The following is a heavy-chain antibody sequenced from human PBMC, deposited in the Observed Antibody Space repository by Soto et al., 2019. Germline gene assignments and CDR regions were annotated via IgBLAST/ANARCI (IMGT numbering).Heavy chain of an antibody. CDR1: GYTFTSYY. D-gene: IGHD2-21*02. J-gene: IGHJ6*02. CDR3: ARDRAYCGGDCYIGVYYYGMDV. V-gene: IGHV1-46*01. CDR2: INPSGGTT. Sequence: QVQLVQSGAEVKKPGASVKVSCKASGYTFTSYYMHWVRQAPGQGLEWMGIINPSGGTTSYAQKFQGKVNMTMDTSTSTVYMELSSLRSEDTAVYYCARDRAYCGGDCYIGVYYYGMDVWGQGTTVTVSS.